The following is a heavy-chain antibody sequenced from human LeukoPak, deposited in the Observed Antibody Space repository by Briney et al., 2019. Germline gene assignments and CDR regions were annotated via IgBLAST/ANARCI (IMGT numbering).Heavy chain of an antibody. CDR1: GGSISSYY. CDR2: IYYSGST. V-gene: IGHV4-59*01. J-gene: IGHJ5*02. CDR3: ATGSGSYGRFDP. Sequence: SETLSLTCTVSGGSISSYYWSWIRQPPGKGLEWIGYIYYSGSTNYNPSLKSRVTISVDTSKNQVSLKLSSVTAADTAVYYCATGSGSYGRFDPWGQGTLVTVSS. D-gene: IGHD3-10*01.